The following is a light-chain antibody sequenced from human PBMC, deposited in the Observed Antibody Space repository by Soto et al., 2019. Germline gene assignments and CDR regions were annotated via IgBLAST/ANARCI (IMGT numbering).Light chain of an antibody. Sequence: DIVMTQSPDSLSVSLGERATINFNSGQIVLSNNKNFLAWFQQKSGQPPKLLLYWASTRESGVPDRFSGSGSGTDFTLTITSLQAEDVAVYYCQQYHSDPITFGQGTRLEI. CDR3: QQYHSDPIT. J-gene: IGKJ5*01. CDR2: WAS. V-gene: IGKV4-1*01. CDR1: QIVLSNNKNF.